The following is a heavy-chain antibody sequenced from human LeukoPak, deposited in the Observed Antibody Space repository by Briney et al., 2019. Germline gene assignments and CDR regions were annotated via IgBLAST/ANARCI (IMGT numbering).Heavy chain of an antibody. CDR1: GFTFSSYS. Sequence: PGGSLRLSCAASGFTFSSYSMNWVRQAPGKGLEWVSYISSSSSTIYYADSVKGRFTISRDNAKNSLYLQMNSLRDEDTAVYYCAREEATVVDYYGMDVWGQGTTVTVSS. V-gene: IGHV3-48*02. D-gene: IGHD4-23*01. CDR3: AREEATVVDYYGMDV. J-gene: IGHJ6*02. CDR2: ISSSSSTI.